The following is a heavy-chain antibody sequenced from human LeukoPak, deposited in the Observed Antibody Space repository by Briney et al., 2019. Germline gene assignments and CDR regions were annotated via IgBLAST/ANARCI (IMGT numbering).Heavy chain of an antibody. Sequence: PGRSLRLSCAASGFTFDDYAMHWVRQAPGKGLEWVSGISWNSGSIVYADSVKGRFTISRDNAKNSLYLQMKSLRAEAMALYYCAQDRSYGYTRGAFDIWGTGTMVTVSS. D-gene: IGHD5-18*01. V-gene: IGHV3-9*03. CDR1: GFTFDDYA. CDR2: ISWNSGSI. J-gene: IGHJ3*02. CDR3: AQDRSYGYTRGAFDI.